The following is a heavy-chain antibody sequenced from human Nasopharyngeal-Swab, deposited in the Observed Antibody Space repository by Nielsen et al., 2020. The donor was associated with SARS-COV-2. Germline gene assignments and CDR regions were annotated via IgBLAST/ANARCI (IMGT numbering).Heavy chain of an antibody. Sequence: GESLKISCAGSGFVFSSYSINWVRQAPGKGLEWVASISANGVYIYYADSVKGRFTISRDNAKNSVYLQMNSLRAEDTAVYYCVKDLNWDLAGIMGAFDVWGQGTMVTVS. V-gene: IGHV3-21*01. CDR1: GFVFSSYS. CDR3: VKDLNWDLAGIMGAFDV. CDR2: ISANGVYI. D-gene: IGHD1-26*01. J-gene: IGHJ3*01.